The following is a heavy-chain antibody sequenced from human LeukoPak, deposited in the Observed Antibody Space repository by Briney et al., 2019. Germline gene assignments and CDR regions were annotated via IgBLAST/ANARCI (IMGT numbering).Heavy chain of an antibody. CDR1: GFNFHSYG. Sequence: PGGSLRLSCAASGFNFHSYGMHWVRQAPGKGLDWVAFERYDGSIQYYADSVKGRFAISRDNSKDTVSLQMNSLRPEDTAVYYCGKGSSTSACPDYWGQGTLVTVSS. J-gene: IGHJ4*02. D-gene: IGHD6-19*01. CDR3: GKGSSTSACPDY. V-gene: IGHV3-30*02. CDR2: ERYDGSIQ.